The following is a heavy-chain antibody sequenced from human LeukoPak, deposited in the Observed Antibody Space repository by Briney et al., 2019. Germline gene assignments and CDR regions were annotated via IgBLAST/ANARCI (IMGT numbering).Heavy chain of an antibody. CDR2: ISYDGSNK. J-gene: IGHJ4*02. Sequence: GGSLRLSCAASGFTFSSYAMHWVRQAPGKGLEWVAVISYDGSNKYYADSVKGRFTISRDNSKNTLYLQMNSLRAEDTAVYYCAREGSITGNKWGYWGQGTLVTVSS. CDR3: AREGSITGNKWGY. V-gene: IGHV3-30-3*01. CDR1: GFTFSSYA. D-gene: IGHD1-20*01.